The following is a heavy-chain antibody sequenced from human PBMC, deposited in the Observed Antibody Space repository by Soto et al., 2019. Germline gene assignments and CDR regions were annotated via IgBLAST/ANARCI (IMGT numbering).Heavy chain of an antibody. CDR3: ARLTGVDYGDSSLDY. V-gene: IGHV4-34*01. CDR1: GGSFSGYY. Sequence: SETLSLTCAVYGGSFSGYYWSWIRQPPGKGLEWIGEINHSGSTNYNPSLKSRVTISVDTSKNQFSLKLSSVTAADTAVYFCARLTGVDYGDSSLDYWGQGTLVTVSS. J-gene: IGHJ4*02. CDR2: INHSGST. D-gene: IGHD4-17*01.